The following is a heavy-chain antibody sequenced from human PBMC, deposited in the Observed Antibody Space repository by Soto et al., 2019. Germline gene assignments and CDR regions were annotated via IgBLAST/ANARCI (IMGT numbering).Heavy chain of an antibody. CDR3: ARGELFSYYYYGMDV. CDR1: GGSISSYY. V-gene: IGHV4-59*01. D-gene: IGHD3-10*01. Sequence: PSETLSLTCTVSGGSISSYYWSWIRQPPGKGLEWIGYIYYSGSTNYNPSPKSRVTISVDTSKNQFSLKLSSVTAADTAVYYCARGELFSYYYYGMDVWGQGTTVTVSS. CDR2: IYYSGST. J-gene: IGHJ6*02.